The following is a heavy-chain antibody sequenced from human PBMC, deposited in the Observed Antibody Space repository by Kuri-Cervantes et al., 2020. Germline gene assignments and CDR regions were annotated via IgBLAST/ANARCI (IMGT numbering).Heavy chain of an antibody. CDR2: IYYSGST. Sequence: ESLRLSCTVSGGSISSSSYYWGWIRQPPGKGLEWIGSIYYSGSTYYNPSLKSRVTISVDTSKNQFSLKLSSVTAADTAVYYSARVRNWLDPWGQGTLVTVSS. CDR3: ARVRNWLDP. J-gene: IGHJ5*02. CDR1: GGSISSSSYY. D-gene: IGHD3-22*01. V-gene: IGHV4-39*01.